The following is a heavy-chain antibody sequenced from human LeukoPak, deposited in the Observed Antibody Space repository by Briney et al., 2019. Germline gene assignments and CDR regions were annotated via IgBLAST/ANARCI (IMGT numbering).Heavy chain of an antibody. V-gene: IGHV1-18*01. Sequence: ASVKVSCKASGYTFTSYGISWVRQAPGQGLEWMGGISAYNGNTNYAQKLRGRVTMTTDTSTSTAYMELRSLRSDDTAVYYCARDSRYYYGSGSYLMFDYWGQGTLVTVSS. CDR2: ISAYNGNT. CDR1: GYTFTSYG. D-gene: IGHD3-10*01. CDR3: ARDSRYYYGSGSYLMFDY. J-gene: IGHJ4*02.